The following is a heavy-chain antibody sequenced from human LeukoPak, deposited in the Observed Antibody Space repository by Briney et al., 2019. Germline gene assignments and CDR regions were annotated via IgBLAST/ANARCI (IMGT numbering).Heavy chain of an antibody. J-gene: IGHJ4*02. CDR3: ARGPLYGGLGY. V-gene: IGHV4-34*01. CDR2: INHSGST. Sequence: SETLSLTCAVYGGSFSGYYWSWTRQPPGKGLEWIGEINHSGSTNYNPSLKSRVTISVDTSKNQFSLKLSSVTAADTAVYYRARGPLYGGLGYWGPRTLVTVSS. CDR1: GGSFSGYY. D-gene: IGHD4-23*01.